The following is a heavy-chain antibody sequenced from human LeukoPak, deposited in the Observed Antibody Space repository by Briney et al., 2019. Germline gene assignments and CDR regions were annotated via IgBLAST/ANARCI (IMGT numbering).Heavy chain of an antibody. CDR1: GGSISSHY. V-gene: IGHV4-59*11. CDR2: IYYSGST. J-gene: IGHJ4*02. D-gene: IGHD4-17*01. CDR3: ARGATVTTPFDY. Sequence: PSETLSLTCTVSGGSISSHYWSWIRQPPGKGLEWIGYIYYSGSTNYNPSLKSRVTISVDTSKNQFSLKLSSVTAADTAVCYCARGATVTTPFDYWGQGTLVTVSS.